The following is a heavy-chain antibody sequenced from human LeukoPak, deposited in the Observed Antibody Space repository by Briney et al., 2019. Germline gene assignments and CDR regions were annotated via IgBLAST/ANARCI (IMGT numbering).Heavy chain of an antibody. CDR1: GGSFSGYY. J-gene: IGHJ4*02. Sequence: SETLSLTCAVYGGSFSGYYWSWIRQPPGKGLEWIGEINHSGSTNYNPSLKSRVTISVDTSKNQFSLKVSSVTAADTAVYYCARIATDDYFDYWGQGTLVTVSS. CDR3: ARIATDDYFDY. CDR2: INHSGST. V-gene: IGHV4-34*01.